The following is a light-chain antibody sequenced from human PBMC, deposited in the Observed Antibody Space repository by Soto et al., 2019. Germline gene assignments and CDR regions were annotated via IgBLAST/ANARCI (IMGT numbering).Light chain of an antibody. CDR3: ATWDASLNEWV. CDR1: SSNIGSST. V-gene: IGLV1-44*01. J-gene: IGLJ3*02. CDR2: ADD. Sequence: QTVVTQPPSASGTPGQRVTISCSGSSSNIGSSTVNWYQQLPGTAPKLLIYADDQRPPGVPDRFSGSKSGTSASLAISGLQSEDEADYYCATWDASLNEWVFGGGTKLTVL.